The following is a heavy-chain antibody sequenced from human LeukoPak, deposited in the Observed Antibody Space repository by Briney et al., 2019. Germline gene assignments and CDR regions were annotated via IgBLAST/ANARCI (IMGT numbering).Heavy chain of an antibody. CDR2: INPNSGGT. J-gene: IGHJ4*02. CDR3: ARTYDFWSGSEGY. CDR1: GYTFTGYY. Sequence: GASVKVSCKASGYTFTGYYMHWMRQAPGQGLEWMGWINPNSGGTNYAQKFQGRVTMTRDTSISTAYMELSRLRSDDTAVYYCARTYDFWSGSEGYWGQGTLVTVSS. D-gene: IGHD3-3*01. V-gene: IGHV1-2*02.